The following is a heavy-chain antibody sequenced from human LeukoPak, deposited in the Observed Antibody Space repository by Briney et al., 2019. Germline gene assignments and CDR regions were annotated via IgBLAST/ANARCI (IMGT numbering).Heavy chain of an antibody. CDR3: TRHLIDY. CDR2: IYSGGST. V-gene: IGHV3-66*04. J-gene: IGHJ4*02. CDR1: GFTVSSNY. Sequence: GGSLRLSCAASGFTVSSNYMSWVRQAPGKGLEWVSVIYSGGSTYYADSVKGRFTISRDDSKNTAFLQMNSLRTEDTAVYYCTRHLIDYWGQGTLVTVSS.